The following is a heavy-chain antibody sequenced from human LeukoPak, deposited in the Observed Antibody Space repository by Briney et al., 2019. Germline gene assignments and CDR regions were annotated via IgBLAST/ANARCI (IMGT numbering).Heavy chain of an antibody. V-gene: IGHV4-59*01. CDR2: IYYSGST. CDR1: GGSISSYY. Sequence: SETLSLTCTVSGGSISSYYWSWIRQPPGKGLEWIGYIYYSGSTNYNPSLKSRVTISVDTSKNQFSLKLSSVTAADTAVYYCAREGTGDYVWGSRGSGDYYFDYWGQGTLVTVSS. J-gene: IGHJ4*02. CDR3: AREGTGDYVWGSRGSGDYYFDY. D-gene: IGHD3-16*01.